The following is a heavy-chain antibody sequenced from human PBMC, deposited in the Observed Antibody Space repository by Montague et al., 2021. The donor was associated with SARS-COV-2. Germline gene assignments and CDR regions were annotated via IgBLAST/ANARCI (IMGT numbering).Heavy chain of an antibody. Sequence: SETPSLTCTVSDGSVISTYPHWHWVRQSPGRGLEWIGGYLFHIDTADYNASLRSRVTISVDTSKNQFSLKLTSVTAADTAVYYCTRGIDSYKTGYWGQGIQVTVSS. D-gene: IGHD6-13*01. J-gene: IGHJ4*02. CDR3: TRGIDSYKTGY. CDR2: LFHIDTA. CDR1: DGSVISTYPH. V-gene: IGHV4-61*01.